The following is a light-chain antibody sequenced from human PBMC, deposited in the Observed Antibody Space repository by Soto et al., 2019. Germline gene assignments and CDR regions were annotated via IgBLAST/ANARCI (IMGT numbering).Light chain of an antibody. CDR3: QQRSNWPT. V-gene: IGKV3-11*01. CDR1: QSVSSY. Sequence: EIVLTQSPAPLSLSPGERATLSCRASQSVSSYLAWYQQKPGQAPRLLIYDASNRATGIPARFSGSGSVTDFTLTISSLEPEDFAVYYCQQRSNWPTFGGGTKVEIK. J-gene: IGKJ4*01. CDR2: DAS.